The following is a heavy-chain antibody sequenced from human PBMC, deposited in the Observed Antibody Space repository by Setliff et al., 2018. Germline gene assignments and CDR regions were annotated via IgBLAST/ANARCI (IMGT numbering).Heavy chain of an antibody. CDR3: AGRPQNTPMGPCDY. Sequence: SETLSLTCTVSGGSISTYCWSWFRQAPGKGLEWIGYRHDNGERDYNPSLGSRVTISVETSKSQFSLMLTSATAADTAIYYCAGRPQNTPMGPCDYWGQGTLVTVSS. J-gene: IGHJ4*02. D-gene: IGHD5-18*01. V-gene: IGHV4-59*01. CDR2: RHDNGER. CDR1: GGSISTYC.